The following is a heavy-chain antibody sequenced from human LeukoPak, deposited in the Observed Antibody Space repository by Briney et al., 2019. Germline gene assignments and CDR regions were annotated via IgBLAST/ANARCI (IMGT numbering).Heavy chain of an antibody. CDR3: ARKTYYYGSGSYRGWFDP. D-gene: IGHD3-10*01. J-gene: IGHJ5*02. CDR2: IYYSGSS. Sequence: PSETLSLTCTVSGASITGSGSYWGWIRQPPGKGLEWIANIYYSGSSYYNPSLNSRATISMDTSKNQFSLKLSSVTAADTAVHYCARKTYYYGSGSYRGWFDPWGQGTLVTVSS. CDR1: GASITGSGSY. V-gene: IGHV4-39*07.